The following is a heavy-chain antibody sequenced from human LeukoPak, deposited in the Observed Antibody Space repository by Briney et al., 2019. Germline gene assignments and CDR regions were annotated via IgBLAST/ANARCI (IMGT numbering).Heavy chain of an antibody. CDR1: GFTFSDHF. CDR2: MSSSGSTT. D-gene: IGHD4-23*01. V-gene: IGHV3-11*01. J-gene: IGHJ4*02. Sequence: PGGSLRLSCAASGFTFSDHFMSWIRQAPGKGLEWVSYMSSSGSTTYYADSVKGRFTISRDNAKNSLYLQMNSLRGEDTAVYYCARVSRGNSGCFDYWGQGTLVTVSS. CDR3: ARVSRGNSGCFDY.